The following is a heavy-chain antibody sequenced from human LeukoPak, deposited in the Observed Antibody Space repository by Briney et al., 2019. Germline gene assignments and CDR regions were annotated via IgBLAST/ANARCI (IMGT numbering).Heavy chain of an antibody. J-gene: IGHJ4*02. CDR3: ARDPPYCGGDCGHFDY. CDR1: GGTFSSYA. CDR2: IIPIFGTA. Sequence: GASVKVSCKASGGTFSSYAISWVRQAPGQGLEWMGGIIPIFGTANYAQKFQGRVTITADKSTSTAYMELSSLRSEDTAVYYCARDPPYCGGDCGHFDYWGQGTLVTVSS. V-gene: IGHV1-69*06. D-gene: IGHD2-21*02.